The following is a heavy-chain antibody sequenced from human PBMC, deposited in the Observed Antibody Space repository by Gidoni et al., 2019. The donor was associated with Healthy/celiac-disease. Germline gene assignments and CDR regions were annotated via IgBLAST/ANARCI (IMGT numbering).Heavy chain of an antibody. J-gene: IGHJ3*02. V-gene: IGHV4-34*01. CDR3: ASRARSNAFDI. D-gene: IGHD6-6*01. Sequence: QVQLQQWGAGLLKPSETLSLTCAVYGGSFSGYYWSWIRQPPGKGLEWIGEINHSGSTNYNPSLKSRVTISVDTSKNQFSLKLSSVTAADTAVYYCASRARSNAFDIWGQGTMVTVSS. CDR2: INHSGST. CDR1: GGSFSGYY.